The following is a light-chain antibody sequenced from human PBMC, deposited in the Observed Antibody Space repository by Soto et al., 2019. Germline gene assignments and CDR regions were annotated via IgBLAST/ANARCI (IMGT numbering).Light chain of an antibody. J-gene: IGLJ1*01. CDR1: SSDVGNYNY. Sequence: QSALTQPRSVSGSPGQSVTISCTGTSSDVGNYNYVSWFQQYPGKAPKLMIYDVDKRPSGVPDRFSGSKSGNTASLTNYGLQADDEADYYCCSYAGSYTLYAFGTGTKLTVL. CDR2: DVD. CDR3: CSYAGSYTLYA. V-gene: IGLV2-11*01.